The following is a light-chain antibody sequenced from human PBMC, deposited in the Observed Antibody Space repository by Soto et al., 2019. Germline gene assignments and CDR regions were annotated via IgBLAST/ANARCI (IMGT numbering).Light chain of an antibody. V-gene: IGLV2-23*02. J-gene: IGLJ1*01. CDR3: CSYAGSSTYV. CDR1: SRDVGSYNL. Sequence: QSLLTPPAPLSGSPGQSITLSCTGTSRDVGSYNLVSWYQQHPGKAPKLMIYEVSKRPSGVSNRFSGSKSGNTASLTISGLQAEDEADYYCCSYAGSSTYVFGTGTKVTVL. CDR2: EVS.